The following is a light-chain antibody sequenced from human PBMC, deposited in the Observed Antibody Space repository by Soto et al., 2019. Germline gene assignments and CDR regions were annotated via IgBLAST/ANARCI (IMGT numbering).Light chain of an antibody. CDR2: EGS. J-gene: IGLJ2*01. CDR3: CSYAGSSIF. Sequence: QSALTQPASVSGSPGQSITISCTGSSSDVGSYNLVSWYQQHPGKAPKLMIYEGSKRPSGVSNRFSAPKSGNTASLTISGLQAEDEADYYCCSYAGSSIFFGGGTKLTVL. CDR1: SSDVGSYNL. V-gene: IGLV2-23*03.